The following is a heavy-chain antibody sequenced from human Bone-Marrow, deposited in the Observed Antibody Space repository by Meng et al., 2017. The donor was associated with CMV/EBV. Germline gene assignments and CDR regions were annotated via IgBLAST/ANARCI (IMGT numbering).Heavy chain of an antibody. D-gene: IGHD1-1*01. CDR3: ARGQLELASPFDY. CDR2: MNPNSGNT. V-gene: IGHV1-8*01. J-gene: IGHJ4*02. Sequence: KASGYTFTSYDINWVRQATGQGLEWMGWMNPNSGNTGYAQKFQGRVTMTRNTSISTAYMELSSLRSEDTAVYYCARGQLELASPFDYWGQGTLVTVSS. CDR1: GYTFTSYD.